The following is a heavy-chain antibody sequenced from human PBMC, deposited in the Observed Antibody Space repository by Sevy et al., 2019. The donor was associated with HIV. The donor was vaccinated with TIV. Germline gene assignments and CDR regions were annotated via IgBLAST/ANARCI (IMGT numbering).Heavy chain of an antibody. J-gene: IGHJ4*02. Sequence: GGSLRLSCAASGFTFSSYWMSWVRQAPGKGLEWVANIKQDGSEKYYVDSVKGRFTISRDNAKNSLYLQMNSLRAEDTAVYYCARDRRRSGSYYFDYWGQGTLVTVSS. D-gene: IGHD1-26*01. CDR2: IKQDGSEK. CDR1: GFTFSSYW. CDR3: ARDRRRSGSYYFDY. V-gene: IGHV3-7*03.